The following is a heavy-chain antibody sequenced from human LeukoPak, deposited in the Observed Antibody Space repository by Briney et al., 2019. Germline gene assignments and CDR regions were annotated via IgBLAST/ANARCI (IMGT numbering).Heavy chain of an antibody. V-gene: IGHV3-11*01. Sequence: PGGSLRLSCAASGFSFNAYYMTWIRQAPGKGLEWLSSISGSGDTVYYADSVRGRFTVSRDNARSSLYLQIDGLRAEETAFYYCAREFTMIVVVGVFDIWGQGTLVTVSS. D-gene: IGHD3-22*01. CDR3: AREFTMIVVVGVFDI. CDR2: ISGSGDTV. CDR1: GFSFNAYY. J-gene: IGHJ3*02.